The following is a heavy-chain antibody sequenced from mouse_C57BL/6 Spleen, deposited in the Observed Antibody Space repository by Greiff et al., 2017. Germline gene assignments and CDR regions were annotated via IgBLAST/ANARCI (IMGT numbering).Heavy chain of an antibody. CDR1: GYTFTDYN. D-gene: IGHD2-3*01. V-gene: IGHV1-22*01. Sequence: EVQLQQSGPELVKPGASVKMSCKASGYTFTDYNMHWVKQSHGKSLEWIGYINPNNGGTSYNQKFKGKATLTVNKSSSTAYMELRSLTSEDSAVYYCARGSYDGYWFAYWGQGTLVTVSA. J-gene: IGHJ3*01. CDR3: ARGSYDGYWFAY. CDR2: INPNNGGT.